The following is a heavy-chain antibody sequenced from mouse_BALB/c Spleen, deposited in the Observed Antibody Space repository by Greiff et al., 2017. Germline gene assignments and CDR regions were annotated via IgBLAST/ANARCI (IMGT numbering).Heavy chain of an antibody. J-gene: IGHJ3*01. CDR1: GYTFRSYW. Sequence: VQLQQSGAELMKPGASVKISCKATGYTFRSYWIEWVKQRPGHGLEWIGEILPGSGSTNYNEKFKGKATFTADTSSNTAYMQLSSLTSEDSAVYYCARYAYYGNYAWFAYWGQGTLVTVSA. CDR3: ARYAYYGNYAWFAY. D-gene: IGHD2-10*01. CDR2: ILPGSGST. V-gene: IGHV1-9*01.